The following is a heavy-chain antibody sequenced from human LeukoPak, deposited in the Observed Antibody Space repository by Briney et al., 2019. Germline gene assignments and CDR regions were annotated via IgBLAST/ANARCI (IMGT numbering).Heavy chain of an antibody. V-gene: IGHV3-23*01. CDR1: GFTFSSSA. CDR2: ISGSGGST. J-gene: IGHJ3*02. Sequence: GGSLRLSCAASGFTFSSSAMNWVRQAPGKGLEWVSAISGSGGSTYYADSVKGRFTISRDNSKNTLYLQMNSLRAEDTAVYYCAKAITMIVVDSGFDIWGQGTMVTVSS. D-gene: IGHD3-22*01. CDR3: AKAITMIVVDSGFDI.